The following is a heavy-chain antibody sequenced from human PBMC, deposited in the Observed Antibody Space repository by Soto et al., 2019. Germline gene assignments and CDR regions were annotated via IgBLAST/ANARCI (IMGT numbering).Heavy chain of an antibody. V-gene: IGHV4-30-4*01. D-gene: IGHD2-2*01. CDR3: ARDPVYAPSRYYYGMDV. CDR1: GGSISSGDDY. J-gene: IGHJ6*02. Sequence: SETLSLTCTVSGGSISSGDDYWSWIRQPPGKGLEWIGYIYYSGSTYYNPSLKSRVTISVDTSKNQFSLKLSSVTAADTAVYYCARDPVYAPSRYYYGMDVWGQGTTVTVSS. CDR2: IYYSGST.